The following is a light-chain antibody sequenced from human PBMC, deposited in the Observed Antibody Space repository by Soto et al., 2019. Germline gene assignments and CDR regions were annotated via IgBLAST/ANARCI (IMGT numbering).Light chain of an antibody. Sequence: QSVLTQPPSAFGTPGQKVFISCSGSSSNIGGTNYAYWYQQLPGAAPKLLMHSNNLRPSGVPERISGSKFGTAASLAISGLRSEDEAVYYCASWDDRLGAVIFGGGTKVTVL. CDR1: SSNIGGTNY. CDR3: ASWDDRLGAVI. V-gene: IGLV1-47*02. CDR2: SNN. J-gene: IGLJ2*01.